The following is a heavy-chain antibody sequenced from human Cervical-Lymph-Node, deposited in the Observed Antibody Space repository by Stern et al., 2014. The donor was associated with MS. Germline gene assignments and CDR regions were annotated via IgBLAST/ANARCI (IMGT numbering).Heavy chain of an antibody. Sequence: VQLVESGAEVKKPGASVNVSCEASGFSFTTHYMHWIRQAPGEGLEWVGMINPNSGTTSYARQFQGRVIITRDTSTSTIYMGLTGLRSEDTALYFCTRVQRERRALDHFDPWGQGTLVTVSS. V-gene: IGHV1-46*03. D-gene: IGHD1-1*01. CDR1: GFSFTTHY. CDR3: TRVQRERRALDHFDP. CDR2: INPNSGTT. J-gene: IGHJ5*02.